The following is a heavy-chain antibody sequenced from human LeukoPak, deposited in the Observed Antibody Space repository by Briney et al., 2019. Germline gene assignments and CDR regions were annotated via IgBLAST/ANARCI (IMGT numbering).Heavy chain of an antibody. CDR1: GFTVSNNY. V-gene: IGHV3-74*03. D-gene: IGHD5-12*01. J-gene: IGHJ5*02. CDR3: APQQAYSPYNWFDP. Sequence: GGSLRLSCAASGFTVSNNYMSWVRQAPGTGLVWVSRIHPDGSITTYADSVKGRFTISRDNARNTLYLQMNSLRAEDTAVYYCAPQQAYSPYNWFDPWGQGTLVTVSS. CDR2: IHPDGSIT.